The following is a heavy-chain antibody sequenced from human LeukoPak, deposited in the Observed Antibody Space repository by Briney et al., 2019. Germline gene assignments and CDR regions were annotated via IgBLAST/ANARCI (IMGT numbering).Heavy chain of an antibody. CDR3: AREGWSTGYCSGGSCYEDAFDI. D-gene: IGHD2-15*01. J-gene: IGHJ3*02. V-gene: IGHV4-59*01. CDR1: GGSISSYY. Sequence: SETLSLTCTVSGGSISSYYWSWIRQPPGKGLEWIGYIYYSGSTNYNPSLKSRVTISVDTSKNQFSLKLSSVTAADSAVYYCAREGWSTGYCSGGSCYEDAFDIWGQGTMVTVSS. CDR2: IYYSGST.